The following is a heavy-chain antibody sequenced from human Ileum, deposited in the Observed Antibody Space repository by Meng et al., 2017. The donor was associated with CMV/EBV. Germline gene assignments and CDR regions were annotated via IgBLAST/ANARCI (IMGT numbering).Heavy chain of an antibody. V-gene: IGHV3-11*04. CDR3: AKESSSWSLPSDY. J-gene: IGHJ4*02. Sequence: GESLKISCAASGLTSSDYWMSWIRQAPGKGLEWVSYISSSGRIIYYADSVKGRFTISRDNAENSLYLQMNSLRAEDTAVYYCAKESSSWSLPSDYWGQGTLVTVSS. CDR1: GLTSSDYW. D-gene: IGHD6-13*01. CDR2: ISSSGRII.